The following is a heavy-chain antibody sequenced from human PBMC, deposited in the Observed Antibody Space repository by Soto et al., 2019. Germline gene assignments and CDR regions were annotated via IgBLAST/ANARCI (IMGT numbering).Heavy chain of an antibody. CDR3: AKLSCSTSTSYFPGWFGP. CDR1: GDSISGGASF. D-gene: IGHD2-2*01. V-gene: IGHV4-31*03. J-gene: IGHJ5*02. CDR2: VYYSGSS. Sequence: SETLSLTCTVSGDSISGGASFWSWIRQPPGKGLEWIANVYYSGSSYYNPSLKSRLTISVDTTKNQFSLQLKSMTAADTAVYYCAKLSCSTSTSYFPGWFGPWCKGTLATVSS.